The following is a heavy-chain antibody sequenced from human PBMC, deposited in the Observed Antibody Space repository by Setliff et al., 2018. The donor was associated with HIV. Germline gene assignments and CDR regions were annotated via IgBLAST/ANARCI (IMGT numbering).Heavy chain of an antibody. CDR1: GYTFTDYF. CDR2: IDPNNGDT. V-gene: IGHV1-2*02. CDR3: ARGRSLVRGSESPEYYYMDV. J-gene: IGHJ6*03. Sequence: ASVKVSCKASGYTFTDYFLHWVRQAPGQGLEWMGWIDPNNGDTTIPRRFQGRVTMTRDTSINTAYMQLRGLRPDYTAVYYCARGRSLVRGSESPEYYYMDVWGKGTTVTVSS. D-gene: IGHD3-10*01.